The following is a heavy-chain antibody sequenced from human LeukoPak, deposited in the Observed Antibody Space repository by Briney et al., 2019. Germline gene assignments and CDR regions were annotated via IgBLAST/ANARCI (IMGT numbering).Heavy chain of an antibody. CDR1: GYTFTSYG. D-gene: IGHD3-3*01. J-gene: IGHJ6*03. Sequence: ASVKVSCKASGYTFTSYGISWVRQAPGQGLEWMGWISAYNGNTNYAQKLQGRVTMTTDTSTSTAYMELRSLRSDDTAVYYCARAITIFGGEEETTYYYYMDVWGKGTTVTVSS. CDR2: ISAYNGNT. V-gene: IGHV1-18*01. CDR3: ARAITIFGGEEETTYYYYMDV.